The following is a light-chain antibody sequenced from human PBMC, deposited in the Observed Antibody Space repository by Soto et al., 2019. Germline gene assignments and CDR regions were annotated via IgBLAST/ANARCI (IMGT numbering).Light chain of an antibody. Sequence: DIVMTQSPDSLAVSLGERATVNCKSSQSVLFSSDNKNQLAWYQQKPGQPPKLLIYWASTRDSGVPDRFSGSGSGTDFPLTISSLQAEDVAVYYCQQYYSVPVTFGGGTKVEIK. J-gene: IGKJ4*01. CDR3: QQYYSVPVT. CDR1: QSVLFSSDNKNQ. CDR2: WAS. V-gene: IGKV4-1*01.